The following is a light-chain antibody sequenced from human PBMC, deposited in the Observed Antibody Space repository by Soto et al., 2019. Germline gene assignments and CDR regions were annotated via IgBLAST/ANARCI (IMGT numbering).Light chain of an antibody. J-gene: IGLJ1*01. CDR2: YDD. CDR3: GALEDSLNGYV. V-gene: IGLV1-36*01. CDR1: SSNIGNNA. Sequence: QSVLTQPPSVSEAPRQRVTISCSGSSSNIGNNAVNWYQQLPGKAPKLLIYYDDLLPSGVSDRFSGSKSGTSASLAISGLQSEDEADYYCGALEDSLNGYVFGTGTKVTVL.